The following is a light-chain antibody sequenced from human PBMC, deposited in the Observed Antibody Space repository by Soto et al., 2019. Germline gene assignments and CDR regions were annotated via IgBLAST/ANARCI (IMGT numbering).Light chain of an antibody. V-gene: IGKV3-11*01. Sequence: EIVLTQSPATLSLSPGERAPLSCRASQSVGTFLGWYQQKPGQAPRLIIYDASNRATGVPARFSGTGSGTDLALTILSVEPVVFSFYYYQNSTNSPRTFGQGTKLEIK. CDR1: QSVGTF. CDR3: QNSTNSPRT. CDR2: DAS. J-gene: IGKJ2*01.